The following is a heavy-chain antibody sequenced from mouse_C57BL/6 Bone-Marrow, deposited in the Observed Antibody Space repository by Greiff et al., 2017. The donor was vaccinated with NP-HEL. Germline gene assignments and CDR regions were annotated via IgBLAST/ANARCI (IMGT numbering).Heavy chain of an antibody. D-gene: IGHD1-1*01. Sequence: QVQLKESGPELVKPGASVKISCKASGYTFTDYYINWVKQRPGQGLEWIGWIFPGSGSTYYNEKFKGKATLTVDKSSSTAYMLLSSLTSEDSAVYFCARKIYYGSSYAAGMAYWGQGTLVTVSA. J-gene: IGHJ3*01. CDR1: GYTFTDYY. CDR3: ARKIYYGSSYAAGMAY. CDR2: IFPGSGST. V-gene: IGHV1-75*01.